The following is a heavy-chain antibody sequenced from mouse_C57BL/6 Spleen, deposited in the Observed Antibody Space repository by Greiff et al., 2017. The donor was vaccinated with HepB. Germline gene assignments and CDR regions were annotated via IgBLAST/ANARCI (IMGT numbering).Heavy chain of an antibody. Sequence: EVQLQQSGPELVKPGASVKMSCKASGYTFTDYNMHWVKQSHGKSLEWIGYINPNNGGTSYNQKFKGKATLTVNKSSSTAYMELRSLTAEDSAVYYWARDYGSSSPFGYWGQGTRVTVYA. CDR1: GYTFTDYN. CDR3: ARDYGSSSPFGY. D-gene: IGHD1-1*01. V-gene: IGHV1-22*01. J-gene: IGHJ3*01. CDR2: INPNNGGT.